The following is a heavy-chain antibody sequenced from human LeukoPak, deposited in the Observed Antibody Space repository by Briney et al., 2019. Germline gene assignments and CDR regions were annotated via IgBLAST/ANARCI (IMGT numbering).Heavy chain of an antibody. V-gene: IGHV3-30-3*01. CDR3: AINDFWSGYYRWFDP. CDR2: ISYDGSNK. Sequence: GGSLRLSCAASGFTFSSYAMHWVRQAPGKGLEWVAVISYDGSNKYYADSVKGRFTISRDNSKNTLYLQMNSLRSEDTAVYYCAINDFWSGYYRWFDPWGQGTLVTVSS. D-gene: IGHD3-3*01. J-gene: IGHJ5*02. CDR1: GFTFSSYA.